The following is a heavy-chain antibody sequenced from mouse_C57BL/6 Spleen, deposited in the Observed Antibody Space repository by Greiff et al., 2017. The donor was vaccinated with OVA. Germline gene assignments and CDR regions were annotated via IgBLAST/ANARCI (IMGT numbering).Heavy chain of an antibody. CDR3: ARSPNYYGSSYGFAY. J-gene: IGHJ3*01. D-gene: IGHD1-1*01. V-gene: IGHV7-3*01. CDR2: IRNKANGYTT. Sequence: DVKLVESGGGLVQPGGSLSLSCAASGFTFTDYYMSWVRQPPGKALEWLGFIRNKANGYTTEYSASVKGRFTISRDNSQSILYLQMNALRAEDSATYYCARSPNYYGSSYGFAYWGQGTLVTVSA. CDR1: GFTFTDYY.